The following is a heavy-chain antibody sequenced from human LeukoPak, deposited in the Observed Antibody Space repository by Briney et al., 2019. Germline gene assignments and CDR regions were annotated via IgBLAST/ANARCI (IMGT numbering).Heavy chain of an antibody. Sequence: GGSLRLSCAASGFTFSSYGMHWVRQAPGKGLEWVAVISYDGSNKYYAGSVKGRFTISRDNSKNTLYLQMNSLRAEDTAVYYCAKDVYSSGWYPGDYWGQGTLVTVSS. D-gene: IGHD6-19*01. J-gene: IGHJ4*02. CDR3: AKDVYSSGWYPGDY. CDR1: GFTFSSYG. CDR2: ISYDGSNK. V-gene: IGHV3-30*18.